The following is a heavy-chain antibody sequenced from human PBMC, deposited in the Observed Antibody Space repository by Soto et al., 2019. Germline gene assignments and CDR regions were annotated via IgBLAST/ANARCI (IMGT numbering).Heavy chain of an antibody. CDR3: SILETA. J-gene: IGHJ4*02. Sequence: EVQLVESGGGLVQPGGSLTLSCAVSGVTFSDHYMEWVRQAPGKGLEWVARSRNKAKSYSTDFAASVKGRFTISRDESKNSLYLQRKSLKTEDTAVYYCSILETAWGQGTLVTVSS. V-gene: IGHV3-72*01. D-gene: IGHD5-18*01. CDR1: GVTFSDHY. CDR2: SRNKAKSYST.